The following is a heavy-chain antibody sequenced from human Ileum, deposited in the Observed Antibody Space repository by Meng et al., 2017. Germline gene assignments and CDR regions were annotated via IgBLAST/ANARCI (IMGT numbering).Heavy chain of an antibody. Sequence: QVQLQVSGPGLVKPSVTLSLTCAVSGGSISSSIWWSWVRQPPEKGLEWIGEIHHSGTTNYSPSLKSRLTISVDKSKNQFSLKLQSVTAADTAVYFCARGVVSGSHYNTYWGQGILVTVYS. J-gene: IGHJ4*02. V-gene: IGHV4-4*02. CDR1: GGSISSSIW. CDR2: IHHSGTT. CDR3: ARGVVSGSHYNTY. D-gene: IGHD3-10*01.